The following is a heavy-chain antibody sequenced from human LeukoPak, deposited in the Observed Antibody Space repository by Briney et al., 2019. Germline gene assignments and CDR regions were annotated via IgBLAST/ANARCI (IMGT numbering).Heavy chain of an antibody. Sequence: PGGSLRLSFAASGFTFSSYAMSSVPQAPGRGLGWVSAISGSGAGTYYADSVKGRFTISTDNSNNTLYLQMNSLRADDTAVYYCAKGSYSSGWANRYWGQGTMVTVSS. CDR3: AKGSYSSGWANRY. D-gene: IGHD6-19*01. CDR2: ISGSGAGT. J-gene: IGHJ4*02. CDR1: GFTFSSYA. V-gene: IGHV3-23*01.